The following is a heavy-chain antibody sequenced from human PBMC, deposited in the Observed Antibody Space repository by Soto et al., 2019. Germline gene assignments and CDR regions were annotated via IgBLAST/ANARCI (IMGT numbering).Heavy chain of an antibody. CDR2: IYPGDSDT. D-gene: IGHD6-13*01. V-gene: IGHV5-51*01. CDR3: ARTSAAGKYYYGMDV. Sequence: GEPLTISCEGSGYSFTSYWIVWVRQMPGKGLEWMGIIYPGDSDTRYSPSFQGQATISADKSISTAYLQWSSLKASDTAMYYCARTSAAGKYYYGMDVWGQGTTVTVSS. J-gene: IGHJ6*02. CDR1: GYSFTSYW.